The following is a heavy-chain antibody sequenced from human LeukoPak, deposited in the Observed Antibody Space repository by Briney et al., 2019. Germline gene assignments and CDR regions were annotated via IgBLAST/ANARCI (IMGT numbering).Heavy chain of an antibody. Sequence: GASVKVSCKASGYTFTSYGISWVRQAPGQGLEWMGWISAYNGNTNYAQKLQGRVTMTTDTSTSTAYMELRSLRSDDTAVYYCARDLWRITMIVVVTPRFDYWGQGTLVTVSS. J-gene: IGHJ4*02. CDR1: GYTFTSYG. D-gene: IGHD3-22*01. V-gene: IGHV1-18*01. CDR2: ISAYNGNT. CDR3: ARDLWRITMIVVVTPRFDY.